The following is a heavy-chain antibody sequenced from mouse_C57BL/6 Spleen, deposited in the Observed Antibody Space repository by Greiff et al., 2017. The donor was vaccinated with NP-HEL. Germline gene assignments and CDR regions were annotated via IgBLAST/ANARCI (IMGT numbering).Heavy chain of an antibody. D-gene: IGHD2-5*01. V-gene: IGHV14-3*01. Sequence: VQLQQSVAELVRPGASVKLSCTASGFNIKNTYMHWVKQRPEQGLEWIGRIDPANGNTKYAPKFQGKATITADTSSNTAYLQLSSLTSEDTAIYYCARSLYSNYVDWYFDVWGTGTTVTVSS. CDR2: IDPANGNT. CDR1: GFNIKNTY. CDR3: ARSLYSNYVDWYFDV. J-gene: IGHJ1*03.